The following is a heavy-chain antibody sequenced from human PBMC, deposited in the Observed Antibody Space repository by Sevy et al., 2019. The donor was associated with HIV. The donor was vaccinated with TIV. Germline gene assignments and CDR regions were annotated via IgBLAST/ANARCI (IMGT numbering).Heavy chain of an antibody. CDR2: IIPVFGTA. V-gene: IGHV1-69*13. J-gene: IGHJ4*02. CDR3: AKIGYCSSVSCYGLDY. D-gene: IGHD2-15*01. Sequence: ASVKVSCKASGGTFSSFAISWVRLAPGQGLEWVGGIIPVFGTADYAQKFQGRVTITADESTSTAYLELSSLRSEDTAIYYCAKIGYCSSVSCYGLDYWGQGTLVTVSS. CDR1: GGTFSSFA.